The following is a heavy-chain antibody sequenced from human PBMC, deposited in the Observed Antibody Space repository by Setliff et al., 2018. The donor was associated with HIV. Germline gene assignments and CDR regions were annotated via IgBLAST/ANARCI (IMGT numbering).Heavy chain of an antibody. CDR1: GFDFNNYA. Sequence: GGSLRLSCAASGFDFNNYAMHWVRQAPGKGLEWVAVISYHGSSEYCADSVKGRFTISRDNSRNTLSLQMNSLRGEDTAVYYCARGHPHYDDYVSAFDIRGQWTMVTVAS. J-gene: IGHJ3*02. CDR2: ISYHGSSE. CDR3: ARGHPHYDDYVSAFDI. D-gene: IGHD4-17*01. V-gene: IGHV3-30*04.